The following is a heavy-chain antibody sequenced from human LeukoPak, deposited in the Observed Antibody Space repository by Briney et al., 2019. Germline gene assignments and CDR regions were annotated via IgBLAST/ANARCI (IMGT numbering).Heavy chain of an antibody. CDR2: ISYDGSSK. J-gene: IGHJ4*02. CDR3: AKGAHYYESSALCDS. Sequence: GGSLRLSCAASGFTFSGFSMSWVRQAPGKGLEWVAFISYDGSSKKYADSVKGRFTISRDNSKSTLYLQMNSLRAEDTAVYYCAKGAHYYESSALCDSWGQGTLVTVSS. D-gene: IGHD3-22*01. CDR1: GFTFSGFS. V-gene: IGHV3-30*18.